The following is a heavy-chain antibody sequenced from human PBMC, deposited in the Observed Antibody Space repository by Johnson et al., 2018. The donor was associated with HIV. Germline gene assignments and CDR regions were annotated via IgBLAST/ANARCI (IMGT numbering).Heavy chain of an antibody. Sequence: VQLVESGGGVVRPGGSLRLSCAASGFSFDDYAMHWVRQTPGKGLEWVSLISWDGANTYYGDSVKGRFSISRDNSKKSLYLQMNSLRAEDTAVYYCARDKSGGGTDSGYDHFSAPDAFDIWGQGTMVTVSS. CDR2: ISWDGANT. D-gene: IGHD5-12*01. CDR1: GFSFDDYA. CDR3: ARDKSGGGTDSGYDHFSAPDAFDI. J-gene: IGHJ3*02. V-gene: IGHV3-43D*03.